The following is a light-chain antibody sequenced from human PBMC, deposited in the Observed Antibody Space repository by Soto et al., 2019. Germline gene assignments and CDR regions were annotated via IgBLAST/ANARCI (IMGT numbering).Light chain of an antibody. J-gene: IGLJ3*02. CDR3: SSYASSGTRV. V-gene: IGLV2-14*03. Sequence: QSVLTQPASVSGSPGQSISISYTGTNSDIGGYNYVSWYQQHPGKAPKLMIYDVTYRPSGVSNRFSGSKSGNTASLTISGLQAEDEADYYCSSYASSGTRVFGGGTKLTVL. CDR1: NSDIGGYNY. CDR2: DVT.